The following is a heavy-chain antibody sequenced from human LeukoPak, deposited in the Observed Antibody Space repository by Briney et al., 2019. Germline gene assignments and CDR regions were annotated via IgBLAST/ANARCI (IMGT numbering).Heavy chain of an antibody. J-gene: IGHJ4*02. CDR2: IRWNSGGI. CDR3: ANGDDSSGYYYTWTY. Sequence: TGGSLRLSCAASGFTFSSYAMSWVRQAPGKDLEWVSGIRWNSGGIAYADSVKGRFTISRDNAKNSLYLQMNSLRAEDTALYYCANGDDSSGYYYTWTYWGQGTLVTVSS. D-gene: IGHD3-22*01. V-gene: IGHV3-9*01. CDR1: GFTFSSYA.